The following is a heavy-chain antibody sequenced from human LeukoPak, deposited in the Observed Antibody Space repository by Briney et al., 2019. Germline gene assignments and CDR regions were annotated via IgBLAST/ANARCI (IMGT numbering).Heavy chain of an antibody. Sequence: PGGSLRLSCVASGVTFGTYGLHWVRQAPGKGLEWVAFIRFDGGDKSYADSVKGRFTISRDNSKNTLYLQMNSLGVEDTAIYYCAKVLPLTFYYMDVWGKGTTVTVSS. D-gene: IGHD4/OR15-4a*01. CDR2: IRFDGGDK. V-gene: IGHV3-30*02. CDR1: GVTFGTYG. J-gene: IGHJ6*03. CDR3: AKVLPLTFYYMDV.